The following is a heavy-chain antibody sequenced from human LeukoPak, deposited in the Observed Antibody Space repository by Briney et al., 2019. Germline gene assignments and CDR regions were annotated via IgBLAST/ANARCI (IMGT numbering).Heavy chain of an antibody. J-gene: IGHJ4*02. V-gene: IGHV4-39*07. CDR3: ARGGWGYYFDY. CDR1: GGSISSSSYY. CDR2: IYYSGST. D-gene: IGHD6-19*01. Sequence: SETLSLTCTVSGGSISSSSYYWGWVRQPPGKGLEWVGSIYYSGSTYYNPSLKSRVTISVDTSKNQFSLKLSSVTAADTAVYYCARGGWGYYFDYWGQGTLVTVSS.